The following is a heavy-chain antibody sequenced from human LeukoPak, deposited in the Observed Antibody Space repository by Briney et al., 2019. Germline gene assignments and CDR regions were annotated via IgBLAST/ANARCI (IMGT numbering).Heavy chain of an antibody. J-gene: IGHJ5*02. CDR1: GGSLSSYY. V-gene: IGHV4-4*07. D-gene: IGHD2-2*03. Sequence: SVTLSLTCTGSGGSLSSYYWSWLRQPAGKGLAWSGRIYTGGSTNYNPSLRSLVPMSVDTSKNQYSLKLSSVTAADTAVYYWARDVGFLDPWGQGTLVTVSS. CDR3: ARDVGFLDP. CDR2: IYTGGST.